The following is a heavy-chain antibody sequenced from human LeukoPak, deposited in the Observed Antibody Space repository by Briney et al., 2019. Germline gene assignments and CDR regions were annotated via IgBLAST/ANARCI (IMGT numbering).Heavy chain of an antibody. D-gene: IGHD3-16*02. CDR3: ARIGSLFFYYGMDV. CDR1: GDSISSGCYY. J-gene: IGHJ6*02. Sequence: SQTLSLTCTVSGDSISSGCYYWSRMPQHPGKGLEWIGYIYYSGSTYYHPSVKTRVTKTVDTSKNQFSLKLSSGTAAVTAVYYCARIGSLFFYYGMDVWGQGTAVTASS. CDR2: IYYSGST. V-gene: IGHV4-31*03.